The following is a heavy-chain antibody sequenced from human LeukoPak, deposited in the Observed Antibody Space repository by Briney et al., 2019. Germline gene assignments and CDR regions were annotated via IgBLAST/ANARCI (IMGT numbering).Heavy chain of an antibody. J-gene: IGHJ4*02. CDR3: AREHNTGYHDSSGHDY. V-gene: IGHV1-2*02. CDR2: INPNSGDT. D-gene: IGHD3-22*01. CDR1: GYTFTGYY. Sequence: ASVTVSCKASGYTFTGYYMHGVRQAPGQGVEWMGWINPNSGDTNYVQKFQDRVTMTRDTSISTAYMELSRLGSDDTAVYYCAREHNTGYHDSSGHDYWGQGTLVTVSS.